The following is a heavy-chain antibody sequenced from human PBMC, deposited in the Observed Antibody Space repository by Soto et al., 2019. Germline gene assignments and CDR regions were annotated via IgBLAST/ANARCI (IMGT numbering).Heavy chain of an antibody. V-gene: IGHV1-18*01. CDR1: GYTFTSYG. D-gene: IGHD6-13*01. CDR3: ARDLAYIRGY. J-gene: IGHJ4*02. Sequence: ASVKVSCKASGYTFTSYGISWVRQAPGQGLEWMGWISTAHSDIGYAQKFQGRVTMTTDTSTSTAFMEMRSLTSDDTAVYYCARDLAYIRGYWGQGTQVTVSS. CDR2: ISTAHSDI.